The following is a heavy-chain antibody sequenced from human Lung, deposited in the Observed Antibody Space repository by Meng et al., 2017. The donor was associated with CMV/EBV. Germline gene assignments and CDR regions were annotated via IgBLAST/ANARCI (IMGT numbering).Heavy chain of an antibody. CDR1: GFSFSTSA. V-gene: IGHV3-30*04. CDR3: ARDFAWNFDY. CDR2: ISNEGKRK. Sequence: GESLKIPRVVLGFSFSTSAMHWVRQAPGKGLEWVAVISNEGKRKYYTDSVEGRFTISRDNSKNTLYLQMDSLRADDRATYYCARDFAWNFDYWGQGTLVAVSS. J-gene: IGHJ4*02.